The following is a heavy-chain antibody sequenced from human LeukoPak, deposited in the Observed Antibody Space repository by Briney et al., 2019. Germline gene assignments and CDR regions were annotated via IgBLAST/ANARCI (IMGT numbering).Heavy chain of an antibody. Sequence: GGSLRLSCAASEFSVGSNYMTWVRQAPGKGLEWVSLIYSGGSTYYADSVKGRFTISRDNSKNTLYLQMNSLRAEDTAVYYCAREHPYYYDSSGTALMAEIKYYFDYWGQGTLVTVSS. CDR2: IYSGGST. V-gene: IGHV3-66*01. CDR1: EFSVGSNY. D-gene: IGHD3-22*01. CDR3: AREHPYYYDSSGTALMAEIKYYFDY. J-gene: IGHJ4*02.